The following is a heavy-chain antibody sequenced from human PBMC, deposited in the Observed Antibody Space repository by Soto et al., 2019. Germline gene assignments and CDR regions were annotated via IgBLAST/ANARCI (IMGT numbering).Heavy chain of an antibody. CDR1: GYTFTAHG. CDR3: EKDRPRFTQEIFDVY. CDR2: ISAFTDYT. J-gene: IGHJ4*02. V-gene: IGHV1-18*01. D-gene: IGHD3-16*01. Sequence: QIQLVQSGAEVKKPGASVKVSCKTSGYTFTAHGISWVRQAPGQGLEWVGWISAFTDYTDYAQKFRGRITMTTDKRTNPAYMDLRSLTSDDTAVYSGEKDRPRFTQEIFDVYWGQGTLVTVSS.